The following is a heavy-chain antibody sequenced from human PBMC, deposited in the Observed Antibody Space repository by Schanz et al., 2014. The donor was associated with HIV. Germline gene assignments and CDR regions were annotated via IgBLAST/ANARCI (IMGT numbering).Heavy chain of an antibody. Sequence: QVQLVQSGAEVKKPGSSVKVSCKASGGTFGSYAISWVRQAPGQGLEWMGGIITIFGTANYAQKFQDRVTITADETTSTVYMDLTSLRAEDTAIYYCATMTQGFDSWGQGTLVTVSS. V-gene: IGHV1-69*01. D-gene: IGHD3-22*01. CDR1: GGTFGSYA. J-gene: IGHJ4*02. CDR3: ATMTQGFDS. CDR2: IITIFGTA.